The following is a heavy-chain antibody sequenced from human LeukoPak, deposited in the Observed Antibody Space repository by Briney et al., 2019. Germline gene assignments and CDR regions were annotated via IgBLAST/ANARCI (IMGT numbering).Heavy chain of an antibody. J-gene: IGHJ4*02. D-gene: IGHD3-3*01. CDR3: ARTPPGVLDFWSGYYYYFDY. V-gene: IGHV3-21*01. Sequence: KTGGSLRLSCAASGFTFSSYSMNWVRQAPGKGLEWVSSISSSSSYIYYADSVKGRFTISRDNAKNSQYLQMNSLRAEDTAVYYCARTPPGVLDFWSGYYYYFDYWGQGTLVTVSS. CDR1: GFTFSSYS. CDR2: ISSSSSYI.